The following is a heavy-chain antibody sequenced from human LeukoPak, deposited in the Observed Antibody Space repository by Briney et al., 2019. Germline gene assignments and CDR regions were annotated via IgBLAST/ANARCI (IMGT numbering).Heavy chain of an antibody. J-gene: IGHJ4*02. D-gene: IGHD2-15*01. CDR1: GFTFSDHW. CDR2: IKEDGSAK. Sequence: GGSLRLSCVASGFTFSDHWMSWVRQAPGKGLEWVADIKEDGSAKFYADSVKGRFTISRDNAKNSVFLQMNSLTHDDTAVYYCARAVDAADYWGQGTLVTVSS. CDR3: ARAVDAADY. V-gene: IGHV3-7*01.